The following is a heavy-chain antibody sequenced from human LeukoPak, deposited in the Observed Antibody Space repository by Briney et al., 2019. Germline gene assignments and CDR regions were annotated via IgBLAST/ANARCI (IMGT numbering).Heavy chain of an antibody. Sequence: PSETLSLTCTDSGGSISSSSYYWGWIRQPPGKGLECIGYIYYSGSTNYNPSLKSRVTISVDTSKNQFSLKLSSVTAADTAVYYCARARNYYDSSDYYYEGDAFDIWGQGTMVTVSS. V-gene: IGHV4-61*05. CDR3: ARARNYYDSSDYYYEGDAFDI. CDR1: GGSISSSSYY. CDR2: IYYSGST. J-gene: IGHJ3*02. D-gene: IGHD3-22*01.